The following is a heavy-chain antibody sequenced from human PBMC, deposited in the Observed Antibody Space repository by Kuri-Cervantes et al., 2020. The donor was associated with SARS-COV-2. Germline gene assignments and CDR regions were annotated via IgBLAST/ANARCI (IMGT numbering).Heavy chain of an antibody. V-gene: IGHV1-24*01. CDR1: GYTLTELS. J-gene: IGHJ3*02. Sequence: ASVNVSCKVSGYTLTELSMHWVRQAPGKGLEWMGGFDPEDGETIYAQKFQGRVTMTEDTSTDTAHMELSSLRSEDTAVYYCATGVPTRLFGEELKNDAFDIWGQGTTVTVSS. D-gene: IGHD3-10*01. CDR2: FDPEDGET. CDR3: ATGVPTRLFGEELKNDAFDI.